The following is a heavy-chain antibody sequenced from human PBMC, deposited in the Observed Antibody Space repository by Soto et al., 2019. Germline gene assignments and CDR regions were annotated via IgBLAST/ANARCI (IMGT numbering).Heavy chain of an antibody. V-gene: IGHV4-4*02. D-gene: IGHD3-22*01. CDR3: AEMLVVPKPMEQYYYGMDV. CDR2: IYHSGST. J-gene: IGHJ6*02. Sequence: SSETLSLTCAVSGGSISSSNWWSWVRQPPGKGLEWIGEIYHSGSTNYNPSLKSRVTISVDKSKNQFSLKLSSVTAADTAVYYCAEMLVVPKPMEQYYYGMDVWGQGTTVTVSS. CDR1: GGSISSSNW.